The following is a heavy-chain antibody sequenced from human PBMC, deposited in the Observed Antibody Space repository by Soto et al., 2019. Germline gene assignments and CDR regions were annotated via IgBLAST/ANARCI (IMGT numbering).Heavy chain of an antibody. J-gene: IGHJ4*02. D-gene: IGHD4-17*01. Sequence: QVQLVQSGAEVKKPGASVKVSCKASGYTFTSYAMHWVRQAPGQRLEWVGWINAGNGNTKYSQKFQGRVTITRDTSASTACMELSSLRSEDTAVYYCARGLGDYVYGYFDYWGQGTLVTVSS. V-gene: IGHV1-3*01. CDR2: INAGNGNT. CDR3: ARGLGDYVYGYFDY. CDR1: GYTFTSYA.